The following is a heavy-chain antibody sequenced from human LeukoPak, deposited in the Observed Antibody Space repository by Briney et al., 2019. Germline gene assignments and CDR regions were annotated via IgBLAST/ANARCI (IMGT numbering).Heavy chain of an antibody. Sequence: PSETLSLTCTVSGGSISSTTYYWGWIRQPPGKGLEWIGYIYHSGSTYYNPSLKSRVTISVDRSKDQFSLKLSSVTAADTAVYYCARGRDSRLDYWGQGTLVTVSS. CDR2: IYHSGST. CDR3: ARGRDSRLDY. J-gene: IGHJ4*02. D-gene: IGHD5-18*01. V-gene: IGHV4-39*07. CDR1: GGSISSTTYY.